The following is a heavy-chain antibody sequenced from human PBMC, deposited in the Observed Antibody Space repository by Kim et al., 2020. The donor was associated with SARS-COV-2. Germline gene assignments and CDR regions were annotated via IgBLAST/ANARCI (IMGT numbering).Heavy chain of an antibody. V-gene: IGHV3-23*01. D-gene: IGHD3-3*01. CDR3: AKDEPIRITIFGVAEAHS. Sequence: KGRFTSSRDNSKNTLYLQMNSLRAEDTAVYYCAKDEPIRITIFGVAEAHSWGQGTLVTVSS. J-gene: IGHJ5*02.